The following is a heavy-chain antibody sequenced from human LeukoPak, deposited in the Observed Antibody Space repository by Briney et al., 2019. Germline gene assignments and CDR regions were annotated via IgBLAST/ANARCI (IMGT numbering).Heavy chain of an antibody. CDR2: IKHDGSEK. Sequence: GGSLRLSCAASGFTFSNYWMNWVRQVPGKGLEWVANIKHDGSEKYYVDSVKGRFTISRDNTKNSLDLQMNSLRAQDTAVYYCARVGRDGYNSDYWGQGTLVTVSS. D-gene: IGHD5-12*01. CDR1: GFTFSNYW. CDR3: ARVGRDGYNSDY. V-gene: IGHV3-7*01. J-gene: IGHJ4*02.